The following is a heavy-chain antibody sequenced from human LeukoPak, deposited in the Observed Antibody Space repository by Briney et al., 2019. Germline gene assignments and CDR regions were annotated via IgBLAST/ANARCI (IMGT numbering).Heavy chain of an antibody. D-gene: IGHD1-26*01. Sequence: GGSLRLSCAASGFTFSSYAMSWVRQAPGKGLEWVSAISGNGGSTYYADSVKGRFTISRDNSKNTLYLQMNSLRAEDTAVYYCAKDRSGSYSSYWGQGTLVTVSS. CDR2: ISGNGGST. V-gene: IGHV3-23*01. CDR3: AKDRSGSYSSY. CDR1: GFTFSSYA. J-gene: IGHJ4*02.